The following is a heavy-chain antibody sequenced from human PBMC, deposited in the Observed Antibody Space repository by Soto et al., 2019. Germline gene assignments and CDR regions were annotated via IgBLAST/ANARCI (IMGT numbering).Heavy chain of an antibody. CDR2: MNPNSGNT. J-gene: IGHJ6*02. D-gene: IGHD2-15*01. CDR1: GYTFTSYD. CDR3: ARVRYCSGGSCYALDV. V-gene: IGHV1-8*01. Sequence: QVQLVQSGAEVKKPGASVKVSCKASGYTFTSYDINWVRQATGQGLEWMGWMNPNSGNTGYAQKFQGRVTMTRNTSISTAYMELSSLRSEDTAVYYCARVRYCSGGSCYALDVWGQGTTVTVSS.